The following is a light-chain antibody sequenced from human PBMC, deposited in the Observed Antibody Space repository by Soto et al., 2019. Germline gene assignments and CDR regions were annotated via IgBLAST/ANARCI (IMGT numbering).Light chain of an antibody. J-gene: IGKJ1*01. V-gene: IGKV1-27*01. CDR2: AAS. Sequence: DIQMTQSPSSLSASVGDRVTITCLASQGISNYLAWYQQKPGKVPKLLIYAASTLQSGVPSRFSGSGSGTDFTLTISRLQPEDVATYYCQKYNSAPRTFGQGTMVEIK. CDR1: QGISNY. CDR3: QKYNSAPRT.